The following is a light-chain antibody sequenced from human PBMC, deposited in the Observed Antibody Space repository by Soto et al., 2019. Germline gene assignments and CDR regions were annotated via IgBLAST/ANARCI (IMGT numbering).Light chain of an antibody. CDR3: SSYTTSSTVV. J-gene: IGLJ2*01. Sequence: QSALTQPASVSGSPGQSITISCTGTSSDVGAYNSVSWYQQHTGKAPQLMIYDVSNRPSGVSNRFSGSKSVNTASLTISGLQAEDEADYYCSSYTTSSTVVFGGGTKLTVL. CDR1: SSDVGAYNS. CDR2: DVS. V-gene: IGLV2-14*03.